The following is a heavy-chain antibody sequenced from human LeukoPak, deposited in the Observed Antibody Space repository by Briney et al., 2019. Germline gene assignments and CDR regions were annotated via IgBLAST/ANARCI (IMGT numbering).Heavy chain of an antibody. CDR2: ISYDGSNK. CDR1: GFTFSSYA. CDR3: ARETDPYHFDY. J-gene: IGHJ4*02. D-gene: IGHD2-2*02. V-gene: IGHV3-30-3*01. Sequence: GGSLRFSCAASGFTFSSYAMHWVRQAPGKGLEWVAVISYDGSNKYYADSVKGRFTISRDNSKITLYLQMNSLRAEDTAVYYCARETDPYHFDYWGQGTLVTVSS.